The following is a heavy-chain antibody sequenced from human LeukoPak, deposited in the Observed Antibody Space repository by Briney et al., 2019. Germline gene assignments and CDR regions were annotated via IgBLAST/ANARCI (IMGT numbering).Heavy chain of an antibody. D-gene: IGHD3-16*01. CDR1: GGYISTSNYY. CDR3: ARFFYYDASLPPY. J-gene: IGHJ4*02. Sequence: PSETLSLTWSVSGGYISTSNYYWGWIRQPPGKGLEWIGTIYYSGRTYYNLSLQSRGTISLDTSQNQLSLQVRSVTVVDTAVYYCARFFYYDASLPPYWGQGTLVTVSS. V-gene: IGHV4-39*01. CDR2: IYYSGRT.